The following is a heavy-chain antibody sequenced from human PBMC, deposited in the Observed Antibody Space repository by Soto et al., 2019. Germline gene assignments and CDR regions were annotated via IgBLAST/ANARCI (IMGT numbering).Heavy chain of an antibody. V-gene: IGHV3-48*01. CDR1: GFTFSIYS. J-gene: IGHJ4*02. Sequence: PGGSLRPSCGASGFTFSIYSLNGLRQAPGRGREWLSYIDSCSCPTYYADSVKGRFTISRDNAKNSLYLRMNSLRAEDTAVYYCVRDADKVPAGQHMIHGDYWGQGP. D-gene: IGHD5-12*01. CDR3: VRDADKVPAGQHMIHGDY. CDR2: IDSCSCPT.